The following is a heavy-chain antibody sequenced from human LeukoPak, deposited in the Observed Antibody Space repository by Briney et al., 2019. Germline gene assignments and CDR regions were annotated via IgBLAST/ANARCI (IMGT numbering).Heavy chain of an antibody. V-gene: IGHV3-23*01. J-gene: IGHJ4*02. CDR1: GFTFSNYA. CDR3: ARDPFIAVAGTGGGY. D-gene: IGHD6-19*01. CDR2: FTGYGGTT. Sequence: PGGSLRLSCAASGFTFSNYAMSWVRQAPGKGLEWVSAFTGYGGTTYYADSVKGRFTISRDNAKNSLYLQMNSLRAEDTAVYYCARDPFIAVAGTGGGYWGQGTLVTVSS.